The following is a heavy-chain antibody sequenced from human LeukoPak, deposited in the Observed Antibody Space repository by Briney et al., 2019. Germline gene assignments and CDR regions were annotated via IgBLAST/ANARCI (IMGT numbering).Heavy chain of an antibody. CDR3: AKTPRSWFFLDY. D-gene: IGHD6-13*01. CDR1: GFTFSSYA. J-gene: IGHJ4*02. V-gene: IGHV3-23*01. CDR2: ISGSGGST. Sequence: GGSLRLSCAASGFTFSSYAMSWVRQAPGKGLEWVSAISGSGGSTYYADSVKGRFTISRDNSKNTLHLQMNSLRAEDTAVYYCAKTPRSWFFLDYWGQGTLVTVSS.